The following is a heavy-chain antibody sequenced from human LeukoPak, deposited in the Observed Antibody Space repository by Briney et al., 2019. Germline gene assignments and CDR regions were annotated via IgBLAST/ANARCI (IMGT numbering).Heavy chain of an antibody. CDR1: GFTFIGHG. Sequence: PGGSLRLSCAASGFTFIGHGMHWVRQAPGKGLEWVALISYDGTGTYYIDSVKGRFTISRDNSKNTLYLQMNSLRAEDTAIYYCAKGSTTSCYSGLDYWGQGTLVTVSS. D-gene: IGHD2-2*01. CDR2: ISYDGTGT. J-gene: IGHJ4*02. CDR3: AKGSTTSCYSGLDY. V-gene: IGHV3-33*05.